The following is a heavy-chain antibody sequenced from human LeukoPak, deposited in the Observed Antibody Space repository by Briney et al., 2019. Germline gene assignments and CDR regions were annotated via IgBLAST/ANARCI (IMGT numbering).Heavy chain of an antibody. CDR1: GGSFSGYY. CDR3: ARGKYYGSGSSKRYYYYGMDV. Sequence: PSETLSLTCAVYGGSFSGYYWSWIRQPPGKGLEWIGEINHSGSTKYNPSLKSRVTISVDTSKIQFSLKLSSVTAADTAVYYCARGKYYGSGSSKRYYYYGMDVWGQGTTVTVSS. J-gene: IGHJ6*02. D-gene: IGHD3-10*01. V-gene: IGHV4-34*01. CDR2: INHSGST.